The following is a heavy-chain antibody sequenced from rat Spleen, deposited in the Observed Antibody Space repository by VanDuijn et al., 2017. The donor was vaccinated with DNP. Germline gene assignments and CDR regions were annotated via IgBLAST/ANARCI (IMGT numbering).Heavy chain of an antibody. CDR2: ISSGGGT. J-gene: IGHJ4*01. V-gene: IGHV2-6*01. D-gene: IGHD1-9*01. CDR3: ARYYGYNYYAMDA. Sequence: QVQLKESGPGLVQPSQTLSLTCTVAGFSLTSYNVHWVRQPPGKGLEWIAAISSGGGTYYNSTLKSRLSISRDTSKSQVFLKMNSLQTEDTAMYFCARYYGYNYYAMDAWGQGTSVTVSS. CDR1: GFSLTSYN.